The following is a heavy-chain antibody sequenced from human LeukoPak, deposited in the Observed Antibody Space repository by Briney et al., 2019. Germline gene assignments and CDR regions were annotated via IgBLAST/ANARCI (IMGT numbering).Heavy chain of an antibody. CDR2: TYYSWST. CDR1: GGSISSYY. Sequence: SETLSLTCTVSGGSISSYYWSWIRQPPRKGLEKMAYTYYSWSTNYNPSLTCRVTISVDTSKNHLSLKLRSVTAADTAVYYCARANTYSYCFDYWGQGTLVTVSS. V-gene: IGHV4-59*01. CDR3: ARANTYSYCFDY. J-gene: IGHJ4*02. D-gene: IGHD4-11*01.